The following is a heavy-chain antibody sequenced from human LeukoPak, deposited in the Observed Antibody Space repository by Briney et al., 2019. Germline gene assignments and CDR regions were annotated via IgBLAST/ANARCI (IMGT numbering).Heavy chain of an antibody. J-gene: IGHJ4*02. CDR2: MNPNSGNT. V-gene: IGHV1-8*01. Sequence: ASVKVSCKASGYTFTSYDINWVRQATGQGLEWMGRMNPNSGNTGYAQKFRGRVTMTRNTSITTAYMELSSLRSEDTAVYYCARGGVSYYYDSSGYPIDYWGQGTLVTVSS. CDR1: GYTFTSYD. CDR3: ARGGVSYYYDSSGYPIDY. D-gene: IGHD3-22*01.